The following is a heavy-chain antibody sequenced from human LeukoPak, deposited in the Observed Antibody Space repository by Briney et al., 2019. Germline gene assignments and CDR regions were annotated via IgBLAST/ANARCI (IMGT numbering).Heavy chain of an antibody. J-gene: IGHJ6*02. V-gene: IGHV3-30-3*01. CDR1: GFTFSSYA. D-gene: IGHD2-15*01. CDR3: ARDHSGYCSGGSCYGRAYYYYGMDV. CDR2: ISYDGSNK. Sequence: PGRSLRLSCAASGFTFSSYAMHWVRQAPGKGLEWVAVISYDGSNKYYADSVKGRFTISRDNSENTLYLQMNSLRAEDTAVYYCARDHSGYCSGGSCYGRAYYYYGMDVWGQGTTVTVSS.